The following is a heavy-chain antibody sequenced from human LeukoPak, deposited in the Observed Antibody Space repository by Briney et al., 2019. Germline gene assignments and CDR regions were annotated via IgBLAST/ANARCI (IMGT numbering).Heavy chain of an antibody. Sequence: GRSLRLSCVASGFTFSSYGMHWVRQAPGKGLEWVAVISYDGSNKYYADSVKGRFTNSRDNSKNTLYLQMNSLRAEDTAVYYCAKDLIAVAGEGYYYGMDVWGQGTTVTVSS. CDR3: AKDLIAVAGEGYYYGMDV. D-gene: IGHD6-19*01. V-gene: IGHV3-30*18. CDR1: GFTFSSYG. J-gene: IGHJ6*02. CDR2: ISYDGSNK.